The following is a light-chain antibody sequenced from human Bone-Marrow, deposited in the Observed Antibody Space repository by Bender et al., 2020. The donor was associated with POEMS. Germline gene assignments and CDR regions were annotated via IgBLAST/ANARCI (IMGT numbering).Light chain of an antibody. CDR3: CSYAGSSTPVL. J-gene: IGLJ2*01. V-gene: IGLV2-23*02. CDR1: SSDVGSYNF. Sequence: QSALTQPASVSGSPGQSITISCTGTSSDVGSYNFVSWYQQHPGKAPKVMIYEVNKRPSGVSDRFSGSKSGNTASLTISGLQAEDEADYYCCSYAGSSTPVLFGGGTKLTVL. CDR2: EVN.